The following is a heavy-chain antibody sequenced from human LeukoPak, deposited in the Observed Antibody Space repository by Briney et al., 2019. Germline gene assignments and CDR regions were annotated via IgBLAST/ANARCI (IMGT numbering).Heavy chain of an antibody. J-gene: IGHJ5*02. V-gene: IGHV4-39*07. CDR2: IYYSGST. D-gene: IGHD3-10*01. CDR3: ARRSSGNYWFDP. CDR1: GGSISSSSCY. Sequence: SETLSLTCSVSGGSISSSSCYWGWIRQPPGKGLEWIGSIYYSGSTYYNPSLKSRVTISVDTSKNQFSLKLSSVTAADTAVYYCARRSSGNYWFDPWGQGTLVTVSS.